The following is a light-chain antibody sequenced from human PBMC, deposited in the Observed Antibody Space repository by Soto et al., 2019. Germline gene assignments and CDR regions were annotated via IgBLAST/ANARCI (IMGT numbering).Light chain of an antibody. J-gene: IGLJ2*01. V-gene: IGLV1-44*01. CDR3: AVWDDNLNSVV. Sequence: QSALTQPPSVSGTPGQRVTLSCSGRSSNIATNSVNWYQHLPATATRLLIYTNNRRPSEVPDRFSGSKSGTSASLGISGLQSEDEADYYCAVWDDNLNSVVFGGGTKLTVI. CDR2: TNN. CDR1: SSNIATNS.